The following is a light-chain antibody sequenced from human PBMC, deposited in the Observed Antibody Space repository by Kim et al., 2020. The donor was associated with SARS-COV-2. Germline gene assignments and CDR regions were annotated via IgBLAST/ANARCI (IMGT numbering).Light chain of an antibody. CDR1: QNIRSY. Sequence: DIQMTQSPSSLSASVGDRVTITCRASQNIRSYLNWYQQKPGKAPNLLIYGASSLSSGVPSRFSGGGAGTDFTLTISSLQSEDFATYYCQQSYTAPRTFGQGTKVEIK. J-gene: IGKJ1*01. CDR2: GAS. V-gene: IGKV1-39*01. CDR3: QQSYTAPRT.